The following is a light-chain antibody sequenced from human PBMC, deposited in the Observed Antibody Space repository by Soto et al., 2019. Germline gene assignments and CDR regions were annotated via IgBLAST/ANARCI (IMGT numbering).Light chain of an antibody. CDR2: TNN. V-gene: IGLV1-40*01. CDR3: QSFDSSLSVV. J-gene: IGLJ2*01. Sequence: QSVLTQPPSVSGAPGQRVTLSCTGSSSNIGAGYDVHWYQQLPGTAPKLLIYTNNNRPSGVPDRFSGSKSGTSASLANTGLQAEDEADYYCQSFDSSLSVVFGGGTKLTVL. CDR1: SSNIGAGYD.